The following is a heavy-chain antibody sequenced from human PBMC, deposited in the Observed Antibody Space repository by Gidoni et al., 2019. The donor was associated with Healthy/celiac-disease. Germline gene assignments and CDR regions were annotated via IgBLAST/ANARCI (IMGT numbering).Heavy chain of an antibody. Sequence: VQLQESGPGLVKPSETLSLTCTVSGCSISSYHWSWIRQPSGKVLEWIEYIYYSGNNNYNPSHKSRVTITVDTSKNQFSLKLSSVTAADTAVYYCARLIVYGPRRGDYWFDPWGQGTLVTVSS. CDR2: IYYSGNN. CDR1: GCSISSYH. V-gene: IGHV4-59*08. CDR3: ARLIVYGPRRGDYWFDP. D-gene: IGHD2-21*01. J-gene: IGHJ5*02.